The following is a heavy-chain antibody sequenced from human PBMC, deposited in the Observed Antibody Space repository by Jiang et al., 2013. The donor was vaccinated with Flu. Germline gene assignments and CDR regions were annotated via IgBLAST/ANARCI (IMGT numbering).Heavy chain of an antibody. D-gene: IGHD3-3*01. CDR3: ARLNYDFWSAESYYYYGMDV. V-gene: IGHV4-59*08. CDR1: GGSISSYY. Sequence: GSGLVKPSETLSLTCTVSGGSISSYYWSWIRQPPGKGLEWIGYIYYSGSTNYNPSLKSRVTISVDTSKNQFSLKLSSVTAADTAVYYCARLNYDFWSAESYYYYGMDVWGQGTTVTVSS. J-gene: IGHJ6*02. CDR2: IYYSGST.